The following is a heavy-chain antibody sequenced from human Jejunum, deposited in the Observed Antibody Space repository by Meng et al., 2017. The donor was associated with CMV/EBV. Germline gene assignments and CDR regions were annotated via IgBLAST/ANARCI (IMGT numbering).Heavy chain of an antibody. J-gene: IGHJ6*02. CDR1: GGSIRSYY. Sequence: TVSGGSIRSYYWSWSRQSPGRGLEWVGYIYYMGSTNYNPSLKSRVTISLDTSKKQFSLKLKSVTAADTAIYYCARAGAWGFGMDVWGQGTTVTVSS. V-gene: IGHV4-59*01. CDR3: ARAGAWGFGMDV. CDR2: IYYMGST. D-gene: IGHD3-16*01.